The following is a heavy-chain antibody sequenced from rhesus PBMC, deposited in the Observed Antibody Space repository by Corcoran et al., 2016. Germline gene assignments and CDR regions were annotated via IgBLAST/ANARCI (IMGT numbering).Heavy chain of an antibody. Sequence: QVQLQESGPGLVKPSETLSLTCAFSGGSFRSYWWNWIRQPPGKGLEWIGEINGYSGSTNYNPSLQSRVTILMDVCKNQFSLRLTSVTAADTAVYYCTSPVRYRFDVWGPGVLVSVSS. J-gene: IGHJ5-1*01. CDR2: INGYSGST. CDR3: TSPVRYRFDV. D-gene: IGHD3-9*01. CDR1: GGSFRSYW. V-gene: IGHV4-80*01.